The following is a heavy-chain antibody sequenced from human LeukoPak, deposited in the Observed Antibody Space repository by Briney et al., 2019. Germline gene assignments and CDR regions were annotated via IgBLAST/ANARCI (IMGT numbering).Heavy chain of an antibody. V-gene: IGHV6-1*01. D-gene: IGHD3-16*01. CDR3: AREAINVFGY. CDR2: TFYTSKWYT. CDR1: GDSVSNNNAA. Sequence: SQTLSLTCAISGDSVSNNNAAWNWIRQSPSRGLEWLGRTFYTSKWYTSYAVSVKSRITINPDTSKNHFSLQLNSVTPEDTAVYYCAREAINVFGYWGQGTLVTVSS. J-gene: IGHJ4*02.